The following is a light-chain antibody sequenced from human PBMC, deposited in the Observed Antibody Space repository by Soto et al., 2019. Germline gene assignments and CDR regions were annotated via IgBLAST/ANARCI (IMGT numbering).Light chain of an antibody. J-gene: IGLJ2*01. Sequence: QSVLTQPPSVSGAPGQRVTIPCTGGNSNIGSFYDVHWYQQLPGTVPKLLIYGDNNRPSGVPDRFSGSKSGTSASLAITGLQAEDEDDYYCQSYDNSLSHVVFGGGTKLTVL. CDR2: GDN. V-gene: IGLV1-40*01. CDR3: QSYDNSLSHVV. CDR1: NSNIGSFYD.